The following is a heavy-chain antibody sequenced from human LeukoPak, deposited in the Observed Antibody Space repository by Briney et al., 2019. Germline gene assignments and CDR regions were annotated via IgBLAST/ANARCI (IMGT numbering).Heavy chain of an antibody. D-gene: IGHD4-17*01. CDR2: IISIFGTT. V-gene: IGHV1-69*13. CDR1: VRIYRSYA. CDR3: ARGLLSYGAPSHFDY. Sequence: SVKVSHKSSVRIYRSYAIRGVRQAPGQGLEWMGGIISIFGTTNYAQKFQGRVTITADESTSTAYMQLSSLRCEDTAVYYCARGLLSYGAPSHFDYWGQGTLVTVSS. J-gene: IGHJ4*02.